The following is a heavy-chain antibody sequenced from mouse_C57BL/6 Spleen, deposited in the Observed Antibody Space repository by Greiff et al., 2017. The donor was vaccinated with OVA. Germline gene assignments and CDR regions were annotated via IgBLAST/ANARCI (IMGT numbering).Heavy chain of an antibody. D-gene: IGHD2-4*01. CDR3: ARGGDYDFDY. J-gene: IGHJ2*01. CDR1: GYTFTSYW. V-gene: IGHV1-61*01. CDR2: IYPSDSET. Sequence: QVQLQQPGAELVRPGSSVKLSCKASGYTFTSYWMDWVKQRPGQGLEWIGNIYPSDSETHYNQKFKDKATLTVDKSSSTAYMQLSSLTSEDSAVYYCARGGDYDFDYWGQGTTRTVSS.